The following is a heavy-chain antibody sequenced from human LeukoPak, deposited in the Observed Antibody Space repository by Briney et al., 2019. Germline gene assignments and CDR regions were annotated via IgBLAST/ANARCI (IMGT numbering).Heavy chain of an antibody. CDR2: INHSGST. D-gene: IGHD1-26*01. CDR1: GGSFSGYY. CDR3: ARGIRSYPSGRKTYYMDV. Sequence: SETLSLTCAVYGGSFSGYYWSWIRQPPVKGLEWIGEINHSGSTNYNPSLKSRVTISVDTSKNQFSLKLSSVTAADTAVYYCARGIRSYPSGRKTYYMDVWGKGTTVTVSS. V-gene: IGHV4-34*01. J-gene: IGHJ6*03.